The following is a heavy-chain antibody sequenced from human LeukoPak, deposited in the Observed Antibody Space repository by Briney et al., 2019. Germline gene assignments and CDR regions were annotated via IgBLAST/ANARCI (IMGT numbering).Heavy chain of an antibody. CDR1: GFSISNYG. Sequence: PGGSLRLSCAGSGFSISNYGMNWVRQAPGKGLEWLSYIRSDSRTKYYADSVEGRFTISRDNAQNSLYLQMNSLRDEDSGVYFCPRDYSRWHGDFDVWGQGTMVTVSS. V-gene: IGHV3-48*02. CDR2: IRSDSRTK. D-gene: IGHD6-13*01. J-gene: IGHJ3*01. CDR3: PRDYSRWHGDFDV.